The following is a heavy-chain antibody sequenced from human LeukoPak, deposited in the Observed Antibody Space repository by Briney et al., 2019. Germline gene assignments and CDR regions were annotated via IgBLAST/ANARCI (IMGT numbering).Heavy chain of an antibody. CDR1: GFPFTSYS. Sequence: GSLRLSCAASGFPFTSYSMHWVRQAPGKGLEWVGVVLYDGSMQYYADSVKGRFTISRDNSKNTLYLQMNSLRAEDTAVYYCAKDPDCTSGVCYTFFDYWGQGTLVTVSS. CDR3: AKDPDCTSGVCYTFFDY. CDR2: VLYDGSMQ. J-gene: IGHJ4*02. V-gene: IGHV3-30*04. D-gene: IGHD2-8*01.